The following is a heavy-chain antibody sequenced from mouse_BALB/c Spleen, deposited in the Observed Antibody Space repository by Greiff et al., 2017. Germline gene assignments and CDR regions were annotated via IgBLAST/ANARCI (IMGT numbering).Heavy chain of an antibody. CDR1: GYTFTSYW. CDR2: INPSNGRT. J-gene: IGHJ4*01. V-gene: IGHV1S81*02. D-gene: IGHD3-2*01. Sequence: QVQLQQPGAELVKPGASVKLSCKASGYTFTSYWMHWVKQRPGQGLEWIGEINPSNGRTNYNEKFKSKATLTVDKSSSTAYMQLSSLTAEDSAVYYCGKSDSSGYRYYAMDDWGQGTSVTVA. CDR3: GKSDSSGYRYYAMDD.